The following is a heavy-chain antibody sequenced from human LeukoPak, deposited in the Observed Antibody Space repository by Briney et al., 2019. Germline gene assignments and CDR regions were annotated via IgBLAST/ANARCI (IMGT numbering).Heavy chain of an antibody. V-gene: IGHV4-4*02. CDR2: IYHSGST. CDR1: GGSINSINW. D-gene: IGHD2-15*01. J-gene: IGHJ5*02. Sequence: PSETLSLTCAVSGGSINSINWWSWVRQPPGKGLEWIGEIYHSGSTNYNPSLKSRVTISVDKSKNQFSLKLSSVTAADTAVYYCAREPDRCSGGSCYPNWFDPWGQGTLVTVSS. CDR3: AREPDRCSGGSCYPNWFDP.